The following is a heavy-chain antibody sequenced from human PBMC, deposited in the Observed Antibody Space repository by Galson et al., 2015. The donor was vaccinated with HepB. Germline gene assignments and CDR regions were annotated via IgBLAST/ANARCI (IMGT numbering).Heavy chain of an antibody. CDR2: IYSGGST. D-gene: IGHD5-12*01. V-gene: IGHV3-53*04. CDR1: GFTVSSNY. CDR3: ARAQLDIDWYFDL. Sequence: SLRLSCAASGFTVSSNYMSWVRQAPGKGLEWVSVIYSGGSTYYADSVKGRFTISRHNSKNTLYLQMNSLRAEDTAVYYCARAQLDIDWYFDLWGRGTLVTVSS. J-gene: IGHJ2*01.